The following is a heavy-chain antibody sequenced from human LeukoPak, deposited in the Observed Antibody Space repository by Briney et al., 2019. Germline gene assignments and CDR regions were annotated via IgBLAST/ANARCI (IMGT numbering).Heavy chain of an antibody. CDR2: IEYDEVNK. V-gene: IGHV3-30-3*02. J-gene: IGHJ5*02. CDR3: AKQDLSLDT. Sequence: GSLRLSCAVSGFTCSTYTMHWVRQAPGKGLEWVAVIEYDEVNKYYADSVKGRFTISRDNSKNTLYLQMNSLRTEDTAVYYCAKQDLSLDTWGQGTLVTVSS. CDR1: GFTCSTYT.